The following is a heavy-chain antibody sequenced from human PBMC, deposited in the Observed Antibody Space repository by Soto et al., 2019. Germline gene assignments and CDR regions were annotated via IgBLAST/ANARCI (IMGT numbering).Heavy chain of an antibody. CDR2: IYWDDDK. Sequence: QITLKESGPTLVKPTQTLTLTCTFSGFSLSTSGVGVGWIRQPPGKALEWLALIYWDDDKRYSPSLKSRLTLTKDTSKNQVVLTMTNMDPVDTATYYCAHYVLYCSGGSCYFGSGNLGFDPWGQGTLVTVSS. CDR1: GFSLSTSGVG. V-gene: IGHV2-5*02. D-gene: IGHD2-15*01. J-gene: IGHJ5*02. CDR3: AHYVLYCSGGSCYFGSGNLGFDP.